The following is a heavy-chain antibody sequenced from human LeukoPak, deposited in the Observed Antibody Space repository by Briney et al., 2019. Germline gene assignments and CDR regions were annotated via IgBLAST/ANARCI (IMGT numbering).Heavy chain of an antibody. J-gene: IGHJ4*02. V-gene: IGHV3-7*01. D-gene: IGHD6-19*01. CDR2: IKEDGSEK. CDR1: GFTFSNYW. CDR3: ERYKSVSGGDF. Sequence: GRSLRLSCAASGFTFSNYWMTWVRQAPGKGLEWVAIIKEDGSEKYYADSVKGRFTISRDNAKNSLYLQVDSLRAEDTAVYYCERYKSVSGGDFWGQGTLVTVSS.